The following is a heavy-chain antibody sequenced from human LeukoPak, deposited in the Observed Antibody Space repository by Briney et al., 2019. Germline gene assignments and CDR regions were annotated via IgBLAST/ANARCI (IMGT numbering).Heavy chain of an antibody. CDR2: ISYDGSNK. CDR3: ARDTYYYDSSGYSPNR. J-gene: IGHJ4*02. CDR1: GFTFSSYA. V-gene: IGHV3-30*01. D-gene: IGHD3-22*01. Sequence: GSLRLSCAASGFTFSSYAMHWVRQAPGKGLEWVAVISYDGSNKYYADSVKGRFTISRDNSKNTLYLQMNSLRAEDTAVYYCARDTYYYDSSGYSPNRWGQGTLVTVSS.